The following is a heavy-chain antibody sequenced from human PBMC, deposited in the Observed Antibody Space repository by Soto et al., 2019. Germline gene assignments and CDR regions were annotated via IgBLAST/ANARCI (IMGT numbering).Heavy chain of an antibody. CDR1: GFTFSSYA. J-gene: IGHJ4*02. CDR2: VSIGGST. CDR3: AKRRGAGGHFDY. Sequence: QPGGSLRLSCAASGFTFSSYAMGWVRQGPGKGLEWVAVVSIGGSTHYADSVRGRFTISRDNSKNTLSLQMNSLTAEDTAVYFCAKRRGAGGHFDYWGQGVLVTVSS. D-gene: IGHD2-15*01. V-gene: IGHV3-23*01.